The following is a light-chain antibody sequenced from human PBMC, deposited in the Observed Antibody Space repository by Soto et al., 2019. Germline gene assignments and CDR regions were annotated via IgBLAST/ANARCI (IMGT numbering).Light chain of an antibody. CDR2: DAS. J-gene: IGKJ1*01. V-gene: IGKV1-5*01. CDR3: QQYNSYGT. CDR1: QSISSW. Sequence: DIQMTQSPSTLAASLGDRVTITCRASQSISSWFAWYQQKPGKAPKLLIYDASSLESGVPSRFSGSGSGTEFTLTISSLQPDDFATYYCQQYNSYGTFGQGTKVDIK.